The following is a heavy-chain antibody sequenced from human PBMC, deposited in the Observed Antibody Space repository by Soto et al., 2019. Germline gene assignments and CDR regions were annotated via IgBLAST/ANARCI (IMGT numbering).Heavy chain of an antibody. CDR2: IWYDGSHE. CDR3: ARDVAATGAARWLDP. CDR1: GFPFGSHG. J-gene: IGHJ5*02. V-gene: IGHV3-33*01. Sequence: VQVVESGGGVVQPGTSLRLSCEASGFPFGSHGMHWVRQAPGKGLEWVGFIWYDGSHEDYAASVRGRFTISRDDSKNTLYLQMDNLRGEDTGIYYCARDVAATGAARWLDPWGQGTLVSVSS. D-gene: IGHD1-1*01.